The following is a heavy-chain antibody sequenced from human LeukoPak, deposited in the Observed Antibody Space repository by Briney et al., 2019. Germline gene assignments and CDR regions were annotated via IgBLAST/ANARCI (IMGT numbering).Heavy chain of an antibody. D-gene: IGHD3-22*01. J-gene: IGHJ4*02. Sequence: ASVKVSCKASGYTFTSYYMHWVRQAPGQGLEWIGIINPSGGSTSYAQKFQGRVTMTRDTSTSTVYMELSSLRSEDTAAYYCAKGSYYDSSGSFYFDYWGQGTLVTVSS. CDR2: INPSGGST. CDR3: AKGSYYDSSGSFYFDY. CDR1: GYTFTSYY. V-gene: IGHV1-46*01.